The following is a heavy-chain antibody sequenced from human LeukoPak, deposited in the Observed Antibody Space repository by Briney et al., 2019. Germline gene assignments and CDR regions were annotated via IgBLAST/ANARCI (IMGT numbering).Heavy chain of an antibody. J-gene: IGHJ4*02. CDR1: GVTFSSYG. CDR2: IWYDGSNK. V-gene: IGHV3-33*01. Sequence: PGGALRLSCAASGVTFSSYGMHWVRQAPGKGREGGAVIWYDGSNKYYADSVTGRFTISRDNSKHTLYLQMNSLTAEDTAVYYRARDYVAVAGTLDYWGQGTLVTVSS. CDR3: ARDYVAVAGTLDY. D-gene: IGHD6-13*01.